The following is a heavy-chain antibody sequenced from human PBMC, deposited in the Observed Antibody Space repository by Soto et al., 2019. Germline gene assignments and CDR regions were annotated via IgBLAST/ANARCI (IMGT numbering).Heavy chain of an antibody. CDR3: ALHQYKEPAATGRFDP. CDR1: GGSISSSSYY. V-gene: IGHV4-39*01. J-gene: IGHJ5*02. D-gene: IGHD2-15*01. Sequence: QLQLQESGPGLVKPSDTLSLTCTVSGGSISSSSYYWGWIRQPPGKGLEWIGNIYYSGSTYYNPSLKSRVTISVDTSKNQFSLKLSSVTAADTAVYYCALHQYKEPAATGRFDPWGQGTLVTVSS. CDR2: IYYSGST.